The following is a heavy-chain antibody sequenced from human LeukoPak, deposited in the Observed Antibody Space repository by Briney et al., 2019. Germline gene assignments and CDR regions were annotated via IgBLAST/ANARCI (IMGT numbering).Heavy chain of an antibody. CDR2: ISGSGGST. CDR3: AKHASYDILFDP. Sequence: GGTLRLSCAASGFTFSSYAMSWVRQAPGKGLEWVSAISGSGGSTYYADSMKGRFTISRDNSKNTLYLQMNSLRAEDTAVYYCAKHASYDILFDPWGQGTLVTVSS. V-gene: IGHV3-23*01. CDR1: GFTFSSYA. D-gene: IGHD3-9*01. J-gene: IGHJ5*02.